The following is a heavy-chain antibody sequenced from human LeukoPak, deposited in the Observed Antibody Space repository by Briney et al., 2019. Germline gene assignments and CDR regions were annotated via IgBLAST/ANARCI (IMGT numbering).Heavy chain of an antibody. CDR2: INPNSGGT. CDR3: ARDPDGMVRGVIPNPHWFDP. J-gene: IGHJ5*02. D-gene: IGHD3-10*01. V-gene: IGHV1-2*02. Sequence: ASVKVSCKASGYIFTGYYMHWVRQAPGQGLEWMGWINPNSGGTNYAQKFQGRVTMTRDTSISTAYMELSRLRSDDTAVYYCARDPDGMVRGVIPNPHWFDPWGQGTLVTVSS. CDR1: GYIFTGYY.